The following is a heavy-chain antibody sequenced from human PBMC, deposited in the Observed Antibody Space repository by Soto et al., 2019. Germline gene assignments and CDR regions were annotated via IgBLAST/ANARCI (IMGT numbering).Heavy chain of an antibody. V-gene: IGHV3-30*03. CDR1: GFTFSSYG. CDR2: ISYDGSNK. J-gene: IGHJ3*02. D-gene: IGHD3-22*01. Sequence: GGSLRLSCAASGFTFSSYGMHWVRQAPGKGLEWVAVISYDGSNKYYADSVKGRFTISRDNSKNTLYLQMNSLRAEDTAVYYCARISGYYSMNDAFDIWGQGTMVTVSS. CDR3: ARISGYYSMNDAFDI.